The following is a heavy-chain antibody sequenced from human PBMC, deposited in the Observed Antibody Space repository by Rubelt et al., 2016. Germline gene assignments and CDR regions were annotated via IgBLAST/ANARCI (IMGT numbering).Heavy chain of an antibody. D-gene: IGHD1-26*01. V-gene: IGHV3-30*03. CDR3: ARGVGSY. CDR2: ISYDGSNK. Sequence: VVQPGRSLRLSCAASGLTFSSYGMHWVRQAPGKGLEWVAVISYDGSNKYYADSVKGRFTISRDNSKNTLYLQMNSLRAEDTAVYYCARGVGSYWGQGTLVTVSS. CDR1: GLTFSSYG. J-gene: IGHJ4*02.